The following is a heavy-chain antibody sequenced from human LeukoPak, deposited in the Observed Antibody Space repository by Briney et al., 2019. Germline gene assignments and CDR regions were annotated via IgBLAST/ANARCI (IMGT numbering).Heavy chain of an antibody. J-gene: IGHJ4*02. D-gene: IGHD3/OR15-3a*01. CDR2: ISGSGGST. CDR1: GITLSNYG. Sequence: GGSLRLSCAVSGITLSNYGMSWFRQAPGKGLEWVAGISGSGGSTNYADSVKGRFSISRDNPKNTLYLQMHSLRAEDTAFYFCAKRGVVIRVILVGFHKEAYYFESWGQGALVTVSS. CDR3: AKRGVVIRVILVGFHKEAYYFES. V-gene: IGHV3-23*01.